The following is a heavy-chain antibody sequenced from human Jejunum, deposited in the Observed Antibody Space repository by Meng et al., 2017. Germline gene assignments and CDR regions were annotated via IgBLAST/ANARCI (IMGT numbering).Heavy chain of an antibody. Sequence: QLQLQESGPGLVKPSETLSLTCTVSGGSISSSSYYWGWIRQPPGKGLEWIGSIYYSGSTYYNPSLKSRVSISVDTSKNQFSLKLSSVTAADTALYYCARASQTGDLPGIWGQGTLVTVSS. V-gene: IGHV4-39*07. D-gene: IGHD7-27*01. CDR3: ARASQTGDLPGI. J-gene: IGHJ4*02. CDR2: IYYSGST. CDR1: GGSISSSSYY.